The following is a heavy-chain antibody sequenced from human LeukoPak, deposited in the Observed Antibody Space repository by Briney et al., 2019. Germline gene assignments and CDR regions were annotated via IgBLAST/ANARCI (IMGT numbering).Heavy chain of an antibody. CDR3: AKFSSGWYQGYFQH. Sequence: GGSLRLSCAASGFTFSSYGMHWVRQAPGKGLEWVAVISYDGSNKYYADSVKGRFTISRDNSKNTLYLQMNSLRAEDTAVYYCAKFSSGWYQGYFQHWGQGTLVTVSS. CDR1: GFTFSSYG. CDR2: ISYDGSNK. J-gene: IGHJ1*01. D-gene: IGHD6-19*01. V-gene: IGHV3-30*18.